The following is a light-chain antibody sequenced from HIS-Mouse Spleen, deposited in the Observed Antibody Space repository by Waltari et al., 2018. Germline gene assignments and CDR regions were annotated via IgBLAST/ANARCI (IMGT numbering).Light chain of an antibody. CDR2: AAS. Sequence: AIRMTQSPSSFSASTGDRVTMTCRASQGISSYLAWYQQKPGKAPKLLIYAASTLQSGVPSRFSGSGSGTDFALTSSCLQSEDFAAYCCQQYYSDPWTFGQGTKVEIK. J-gene: IGKJ1*01. CDR1: QGISSY. CDR3: QQYYSDPWT. V-gene: IGKV1-8*01.